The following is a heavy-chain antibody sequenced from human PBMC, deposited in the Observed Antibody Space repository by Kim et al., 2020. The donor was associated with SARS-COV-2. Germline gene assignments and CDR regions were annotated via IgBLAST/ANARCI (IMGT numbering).Heavy chain of an antibody. Sequence: KGRFTIARDNAKNTLYLQMNSLGAEDTAVYYCARAGGWYGEYYYYYGMDVWGQGTTVTVSS. CDR3: ARAGGWYGEYYYYYGMDV. V-gene: IGHV3-74*01. D-gene: IGHD6-19*01. J-gene: IGHJ6*02.